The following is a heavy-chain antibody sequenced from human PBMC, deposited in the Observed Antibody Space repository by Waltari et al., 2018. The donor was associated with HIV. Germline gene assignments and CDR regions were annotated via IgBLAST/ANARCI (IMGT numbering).Heavy chain of an antibody. CDR1: GFNLSSYS. J-gene: IGHJ6*02. Sequence: EGQLVESGGDLVQPGGSLRLSCAASGFNLSSYSLTWVRQAPGKGLEWISYISSSTNIIYYADSVKGRFTISRDNVNKSLYLQMNSLRAEDTAVYYCARDGAVAGFYHYYAMDVWGQGTTVTVSS. D-gene: IGHD6-19*01. CDR2: ISSSTNII. CDR3: ARDGAVAGFYHYYAMDV. V-gene: IGHV3-48*01.